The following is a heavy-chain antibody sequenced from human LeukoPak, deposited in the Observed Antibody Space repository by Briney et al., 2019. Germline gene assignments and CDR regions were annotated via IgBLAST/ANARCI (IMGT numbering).Heavy chain of an antibody. CDR3: AKGGFYDYVWGSYRLGGAFDI. V-gene: IGHV3-30*18. J-gene: IGHJ3*02. Sequence: PGGSLRLSCAASGFTFSSYGMHWVRQAPGKGLEWVAVISYDGSNKYYADSVKGRFTISRDNSKNTLYLQMNSLRAEDTAVYYCAKGGFYDYVWGSYRLGGAFDIWGQGTMVTVSS. CDR2: ISYDGSNK. D-gene: IGHD3-16*02. CDR1: GFTFSSYG.